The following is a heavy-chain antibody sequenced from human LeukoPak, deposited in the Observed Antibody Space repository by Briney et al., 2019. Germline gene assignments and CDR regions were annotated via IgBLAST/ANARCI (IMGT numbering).Heavy chain of an antibody. J-gene: IGHJ5*02. D-gene: IGHD3-3*01. Sequence: APVKVSCKASGYTFTGYYMHWVRQAPGQGLEWMGWINPNSGGTNYAQKFQGRVTMTRDTSISTAYMELSRLRSDDTAVYYCARSHGGITIRNWFDPWGRGTLVTVSS. CDR1: GYTFTGYY. CDR2: INPNSGGT. CDR3: ARSHGGITIRNWFDP. V-gene: IGHV1-2*02.